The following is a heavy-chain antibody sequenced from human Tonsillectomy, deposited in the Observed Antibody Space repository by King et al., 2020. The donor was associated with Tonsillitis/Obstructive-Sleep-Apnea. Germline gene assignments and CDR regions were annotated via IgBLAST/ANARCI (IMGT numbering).Heavy chain of an antibody. Sequence: VQLVQSGAEVKKPGSSVKVSCKASGGTFSIYGISWVRQAPGQGLEWMGRIIPMFGIANYAQKFQGRVTITADKSTSTAYMELSSLRSEDTAVYYCARQIYDVPAHYYDYYMDVWGKGTTGTVSS. V-gene: IGHV1-69*09. CDR1: GGTFSIYG. D-gene: IGHD3-10*02. CDR2: IIPMFGIA. CDR3: ARQIYDVPAHYYDYYMDV. J-gene: IGHJ6*03.